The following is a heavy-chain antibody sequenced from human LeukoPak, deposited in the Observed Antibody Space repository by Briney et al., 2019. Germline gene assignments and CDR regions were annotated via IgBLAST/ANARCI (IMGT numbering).Heavy chain of an antibody. V-gene: IGHV3-23*01. CDR2: ISGSGTII. J-gene: IGHJ4*02. CDR1: GFTFSSYA. Sequence: PGGSLRLSCAASGFTFSSYAMSWVRQAPGKGLEWVSVISGSGTIIYYADSVKGRFTISRYNSKNTLYLQMNSLRAEDTAVYYCAKMFDTSSWYRAGFAYWGQGTLVTVSS. CDR3: AKMFDTSSWYRAGFAY. D-gene: IGHD6-13*01.